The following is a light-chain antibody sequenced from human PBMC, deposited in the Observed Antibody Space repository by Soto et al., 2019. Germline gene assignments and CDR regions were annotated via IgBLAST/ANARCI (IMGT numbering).Light chain of an antibody. Sequence: DIQVTQSPSTLSASVGDRVTFTCRASQSISSWLAWYQQKPGRAPKLLIYDASFLESGVQSRFSGSGSGTEFTLTISRLQPDDFATYYGQQYNTYPWTFGQGTKVEIK. CDR1: QSISSW. J-gene: IGKJ1*01. V-gene: IGKV1-5*01. CDR2: DAS. CDR3: QQYNTYPWT.